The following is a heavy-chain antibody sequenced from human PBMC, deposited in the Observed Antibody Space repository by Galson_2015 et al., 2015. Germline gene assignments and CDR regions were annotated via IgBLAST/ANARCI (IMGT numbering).Heavy chain of an antibody. CDR2: ISDSGDNP. V-gene: IGHV3-23*01. D-gene: IGHD3-16*01. Sequence: SLRLSCAASGFTFRSYAMTWVRQAPGKGLEWVSTISDSGDNPYYADSVKGRFTISRDNSKNTLYLQMNSLRAEDTAVFYCAKGRGGNWGQGTLVTVSS. CDR1: GFTFRSYA. J-gene: IGHJ4*02. CDR3: AKGRGGN.